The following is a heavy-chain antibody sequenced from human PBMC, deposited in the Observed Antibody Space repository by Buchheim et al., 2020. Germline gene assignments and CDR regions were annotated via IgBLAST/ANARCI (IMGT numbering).Heavy chain of an antibody. CDR3: ARDFDWGPEY. CDR1: GFIFTDHY. CDR2: IKPDTGVT. J-gene: IGHJ4*02. V-gene: IGHV1-2*02. Sequence: QVQLVQSGPDIKKPGASMKVSCKASGFIFTDHYLHWIRQAPGQGLEWVGWIKPDTGVTNYALKFQGRVTLATDTSISTLYIELNRLTSDDTAIYYCARDFDWGPEYWGQGTL. D-gene: IGHD3-9*01.